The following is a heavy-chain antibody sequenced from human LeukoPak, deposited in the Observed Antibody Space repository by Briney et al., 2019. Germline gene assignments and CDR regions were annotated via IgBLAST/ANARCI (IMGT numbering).Heavy chain of an antibody. CDR3: ARQGRSDYFDY. J-gene: IGHJ4*02. CDR2: IYHSGST. D-gene: IGHD2-15*01. CDR1: GYSISSGYY. Sequence: PSETLSLTXTVSGYSISSGYYWGWIRQPPGKRLEWIGSIYHSGSTYYNPSLKSRVTISVDTSKNQFSLKLSSVTAADTSVYYCARQGRSDYFDYWGQGTLVTVSS. V-gene: IGHV4-38-2*02.